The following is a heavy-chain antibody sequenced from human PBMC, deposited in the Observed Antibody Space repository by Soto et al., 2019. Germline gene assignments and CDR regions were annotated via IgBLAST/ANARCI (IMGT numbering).Heavy chain of an antibody. Sequence: QLQLQESGPGLVKPSETLSLTCTVSGGSISSSSYYWGWIRQPPGKGLEWIGSIYYSGSTYYNPSLKSRVTISVDTSKNQFSLKLSSVTAADTAVYYCASGVAHDYGVPYGMDVWGQGTTVTVSS. CDR3: ASGVAHDYGVPYGMDV. J-gene: IGHJ6*02. CDR2: IYYSGST. V-gene: IGHV4-39*01. CDR1: GGSISSSSYY. D-gene: IGHD4-17*01.